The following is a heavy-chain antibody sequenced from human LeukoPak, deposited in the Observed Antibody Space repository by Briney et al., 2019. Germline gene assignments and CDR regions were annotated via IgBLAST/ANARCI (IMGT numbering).Heavy chain of an antibody. Sequence: GGSLRLSCAASGFTFSNYWMTWVRQAPGKGLEWVANIKQDGSQNFYVDSVKGRFTISRDNAKNSLYLQMNSLRAEDTAVYYCARAGTYSSSWYSWFDPWGQGTLVTVSS. V-gene: IGHV3-7*01. J-gene: IGHJ5*02. CDR2: IKQDGSQN. D-gene: IGHD6-13*01. CDR3: ARAGTYSSSWYSWFDP. CDR1: GFTFSNYW.